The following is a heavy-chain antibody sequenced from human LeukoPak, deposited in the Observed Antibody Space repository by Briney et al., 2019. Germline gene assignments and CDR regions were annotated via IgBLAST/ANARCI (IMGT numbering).Heavy chain of an antibody. CDR2: VTGDSGTT. CDR3: AKGWSGYFRSPFDL. Sequence: GGSLRLSCVASGFTYSNFAMYWIRQAPGKGLEWVSVVTGDSGTTHYADSVKGRFTISRGNSKNTVYLQMNSLRAEDTAIYYCAKGWSGYFRSPFDLWGRGTRVTVSS. V-gene: IGHV3-23*01. J-gene: IGHJ3*01. D-gene: IGHD3-3*01. CDR1: GFTYSNFA.